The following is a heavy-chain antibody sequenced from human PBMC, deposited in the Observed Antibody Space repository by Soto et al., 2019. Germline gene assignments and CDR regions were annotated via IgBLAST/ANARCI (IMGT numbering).Heavy chain of an antibody. J-gene: IGHJ4*02. CDR3: ARVVEWLRPSDY. CDR1: AYTSTSSG. V-gene: IGHV1-18*01. Sequence: AATTDTRTASAYTSTSSGMTWVRTARGQGLEWMGWISAYNGNTNYAQKLQGRVTMTTDTSTSTAYMELRSLRSDDTAVSYCARVVEWLRPSDYWGQGTLVTVS. CDR2: ISAYNGNT. D-gene: IGHD5-12*01.